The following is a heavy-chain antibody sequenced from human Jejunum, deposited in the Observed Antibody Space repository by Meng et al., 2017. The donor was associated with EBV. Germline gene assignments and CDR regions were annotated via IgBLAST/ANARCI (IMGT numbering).Heavy chain of an antibody. V-gene: IGHV1-24*01. CDR1: GHTLTELS. CDR3: ARYFDGWNGDRFDP. J-gene: IGHJ5*02. Sequence: VQPVPLGGEVKKPGASVKVPCKVSGHTLTELSMHWVRQAPGKGLEWMGGFDFEDGETIYAQKFQDRVTMTEDTSTDTAYMELSSLRSEDTAVYYCARYFDGWNGDRFDPWGQGTLVTVSS. CDR2: FDFEDGET. D-gene: IGHD3-9*01.